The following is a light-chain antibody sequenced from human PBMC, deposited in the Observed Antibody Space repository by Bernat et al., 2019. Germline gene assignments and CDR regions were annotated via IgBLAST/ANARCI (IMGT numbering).Light chain of an antibody. CDR1: QSINIW. CDR2: KAS. V-gene: IGKV1-5*03. J-gene: IGKJ5*01. CDR3: QQCNSYNT. Sequence: DIQMTQSPSTLSASIGDRVTITCRASQSINIWLAWYQQKPGKAPKLLIYKASNLESGVPSRFSGSGSGTEFTLTISSLQPDDSATYYCQQCNSYNTFGQETRMEIK.